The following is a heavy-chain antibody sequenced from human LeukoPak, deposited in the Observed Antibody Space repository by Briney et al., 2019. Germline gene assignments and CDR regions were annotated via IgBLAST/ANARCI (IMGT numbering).Heavy chain of an antibody. V-gene: IGHV1-18*01. CDR3: ARDGSSGDFDY. D-gene: IGHD6-6*01. CDR2: INGYTGNT. CDR1: GYTFISYG. J-gene: IGHJ4*02. Sequence: ASVKVSCKASGYTFISYGISWVRQAPGQGLEWMGWINGYTGNTNYAQKFQGRVTMTTETSTSTAYMELTSLRSDDTAVYYCARDGSSGDFDYWGQGTLVTVSS.